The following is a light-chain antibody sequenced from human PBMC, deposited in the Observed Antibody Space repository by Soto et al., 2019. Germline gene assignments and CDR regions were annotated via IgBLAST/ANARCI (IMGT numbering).Light chain of an antibody. CDR1: SSDIGAYNY. J-gene: IGLJ2*01. Sequence: QSVLTQPASVSGSPGQSITISCTGTSSDIGAYNYVSWYQQHPGKAPKLMIYAVTNRPSGVSNRFSGSKSGHTASLTISGLLPDDEADYYCSSYTSSSTVLFGGGTKVTVL. CDR3: SSYTSSSTVL. V-gene: IGLV2-14*03. CDR2: AVT.